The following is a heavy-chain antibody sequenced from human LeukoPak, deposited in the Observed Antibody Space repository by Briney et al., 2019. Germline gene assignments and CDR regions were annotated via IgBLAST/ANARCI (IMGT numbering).Heavy chain of an antibody. CDR2: IYYSGST. CDR1: GGSISSYY. D-gene: IGHD6-19*01. V-gene: IGHV4-59*13. Sequence: SETLSLTCTVSGGSISSYYWRWIRQPRGKEVEGIGYIYYSGSTNYNPSLKSRVTISVDTSKNQFSLKLSSVTAADTAVYYCARIYSSGWYYDYWGQGTLVTVSS. J-gene: IGHJ4*02. CDR3: ARIYSSGWYYDY.